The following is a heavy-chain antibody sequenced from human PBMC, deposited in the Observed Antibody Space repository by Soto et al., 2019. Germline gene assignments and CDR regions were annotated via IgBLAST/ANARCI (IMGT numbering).Heavy chain of an antibody. D-gene: IGHD3-10*01. V-gene: IGHV3-74*01. CDR1: GFTLSNYY. J-gene: IGHJ3*02. Sequence: EVQLVESGGGLVQPGGSLRLSCAVSGFTLSNYYMHWARQAPGKGLVWVSHINGDGSSTNYADSVKGRFTISRDNAKNTLYLQMNSLRAEDTAVYYCARGGVPAALDIWGEGTMVPVSS. CDR3: ARGGVPAALDI. CDR2: INGDGSST.